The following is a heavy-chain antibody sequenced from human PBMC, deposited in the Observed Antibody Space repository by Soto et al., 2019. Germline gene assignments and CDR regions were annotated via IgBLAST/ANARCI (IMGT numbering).Heavy chain of an antibody. Sequence: SVKVSCKASGGTFSSYAISWVRQAPGQGLEWMGGIIPIFGTANYAQKLQGRVTMTTDTSTSTAYMELRSLRSDDTAVYYCARDRGIVGATPGDFDYWGQGTLVTVSS. J-gene: IGHJ4*02. CDR2: IIPIFGTA. CDR1: GGTFSSYA. D-gene: IGHD1-26*01. CDR3: ARDRGIVGATPGDFDY. V-gene: IGHV1-69*05.